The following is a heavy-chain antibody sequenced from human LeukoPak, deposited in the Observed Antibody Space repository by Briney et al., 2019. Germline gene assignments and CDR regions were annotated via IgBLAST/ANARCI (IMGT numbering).Heavy chain of an antibody. D-gene: IGHD6-13*01. CDR2: IYVSGIT. V-gene: IGHV4-4*07. CDR3: ARDVYNSRFYGFDY. CDR1: DGSIRDYF. J-gene: IGHJ4*02. Sequence: SETLSLTCTVSDGSIRDYFWSRIRQPAGKGLEWIGRIYVSGITNSNPYLKSRVTMSLDTSKNQFSLRLTSVTAADTAVYYCARDVYNSRFYGFDYWGQGTLVTVSS.